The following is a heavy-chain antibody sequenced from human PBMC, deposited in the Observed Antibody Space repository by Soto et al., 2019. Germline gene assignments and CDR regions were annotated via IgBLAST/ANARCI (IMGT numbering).Heavy chain of an antibody. V-gene: IGHV4-34*01. CDR1: GGSFSGYY. Sequence: SETLSLTCAVYGGSFSGYYWSWIRQPPGKGLEWIGEINHSGSTNYNPSLKSRVTISVDTSKNQFSLKLSSVTAADTAVYYCASATASSTSSNNWFDPWGQGTLVTVSS. D-gene: IGHD2-2*01. CDR3: ASATASSTSSNNWFDP. J-gene: IGHJ5*02. CDR2: INHSGST.